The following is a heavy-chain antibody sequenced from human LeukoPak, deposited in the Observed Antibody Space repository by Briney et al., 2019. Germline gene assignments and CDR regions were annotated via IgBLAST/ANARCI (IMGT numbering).Heavy chain of an antibody. CDR1: GGSFSGYY. Sequence: SETLSLTCAVYGGSFSGYYWSWIRQPPGKGLEWIGEINHSGSTNYNPSLKSRVTISVDTSKNQFSLKLSSMTAADTAVYYCARGFNSRGWFDPWGQGTLVTVSS. J-gene: IGHJ5*02. CDR2: INHSGST. V-gene: IGHV4-34*01. D-gene: IGHD6-13*01. CDR3: ARGFNSRGWFDP.